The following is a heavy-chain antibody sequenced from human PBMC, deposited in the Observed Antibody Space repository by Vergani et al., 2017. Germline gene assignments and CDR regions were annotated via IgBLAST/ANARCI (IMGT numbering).Heavy chain of an antibody. D-gene: IGHD6-13*01. CDR1: GGSISSYY. CDR3: ARHVPGYTAAGIAFDY. CDR2: IYYSGST. J-gene: IGHJ4*02. Sequence: QVQLQESGPGLVKPSETLSLTCTVSGGSISSYYWSWIRQPPGKGLEWIGYIYYSGSTNYNPSLKSRVTISVDTSKNQFSLKLSSVTAADTAVYYCARHVPGYTAAGIAFDYWGQGTLVTVSS. V-gene: IGHV4-59*08.